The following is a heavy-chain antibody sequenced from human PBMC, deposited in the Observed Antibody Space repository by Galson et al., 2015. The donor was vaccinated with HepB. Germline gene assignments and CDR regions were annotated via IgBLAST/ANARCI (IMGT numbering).Heavy chain of an antibody. J-gene: IGHJ6*03. CDR2: VKDKSDGGTT. CDR1: GFTFSHAW. Sequence: SLRLSCAASGFTFSHAWMTWVRQAPGKGLEWVGRVKDKSDGGTTDYAAPVKGRFTISREDSENTLYLQMNSLRPEDTAVYYCTTVRYCSYFRCPNRRYYVDVWGKGTTVVVSS. V-gene: IGHV3-15*01. D-gene: IGHD2-15*01. CDR3: TTVRYCSYFRCPNRRYYVDV.